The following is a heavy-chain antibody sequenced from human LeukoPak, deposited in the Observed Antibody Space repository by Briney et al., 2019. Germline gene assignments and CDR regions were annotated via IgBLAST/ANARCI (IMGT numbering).Heavy chain of an antibody. CDR2: IYTSGST. Sequence: SETLSLTCTVSGGSISSYYWSWIRQPPGKGLEWIGYIYTSGSTNYNPSLKSRVTISVDTSKNQFSLKLSSATAADTAVYYCARAIAGHYWFDPWGQGTLVTVTS. CDR1: GGSISSYY. V-gene: IGHV4-4*09. D-gene: IGHD6-13*01. J-gene: IGHJ5*02. CDR3: ARAIAGHYWFDP.